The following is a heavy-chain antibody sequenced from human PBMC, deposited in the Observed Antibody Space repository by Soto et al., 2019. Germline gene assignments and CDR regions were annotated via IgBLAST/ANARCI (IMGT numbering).Heavy chain of an antibody. Sequence: SVKGSCKASGYTFTSYYMHWVRQAPGQGLEWMGIINPSGGSTSYAQKFQGRVTMTRDTSTSTVYMELSSLRSEDTAVYYCARADLDTAMPYWGQGTLVTVSS. V-gene: IGHV1-46*03. D-gene: IGHD5-18*01. CDR1: GYTFTSYY. CDR3: ARADLDTAMPY. J-gene: IGHJ4*02. CDR2: INPSGGST.